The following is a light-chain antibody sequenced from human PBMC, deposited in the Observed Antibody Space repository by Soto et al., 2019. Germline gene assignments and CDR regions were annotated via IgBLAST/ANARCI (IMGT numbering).Light chain of an antibody. J-gene: IGKJ2*01. CDR2: GAS. CDR1: QSVSSN. Sequence: MTQSPSTLSASVGDRATLSCRASQSVSSNLAWYQQKPGQAPSLLIYGASTRATGVPARISASGSGTEFTLTISSLQSEDSAVYYCQQYNSWPPYTFGQGTKVDIK. V-gene: IGKV3-15*01. CDR3: QQYNSWPPYT.